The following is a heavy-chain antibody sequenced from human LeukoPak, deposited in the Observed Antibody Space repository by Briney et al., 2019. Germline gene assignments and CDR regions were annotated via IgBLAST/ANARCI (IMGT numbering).Heavy chain of an antibody. CDR1: GFIVSSNY. Sequence: GGSLRLSCAASGFIVSSNYMSWVRQAPGKGLEWVGFIRSKAYGGTTEYAASVKGRFTISRDDSKSIAYLQMNSLKTEDTAVYYCTRVGAAVYWGQGTLVTVSS. CDR2: IRSKAYGGTT. V-gene: IGHV3-49*04. CDR3: TRVGAAVY. J-gene: IGHJ4*02. D-gene: IGHD6-25*01.